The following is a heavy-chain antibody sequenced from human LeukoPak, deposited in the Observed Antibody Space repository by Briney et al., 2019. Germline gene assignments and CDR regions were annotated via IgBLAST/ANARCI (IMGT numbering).Heavy chain of an antibody. CDR3: ARDGYSYGYEFDY. CDR1: GGSISSYY. Sequence: SETLSLTCTVSGGSISSYYWSWIRQPPGKGREWIGYIYYSGSTKYNPSLKSRVTISVDTSKNQFSLKLSSVTAADTAVYYCARDGYSYGYEFDYWGQGTLVTVSS. CDR2: IYYSGST. D-gene: IGHD5-18*01. V-gene: IGHV4-59*01. J-gene: IGHJ4*02.